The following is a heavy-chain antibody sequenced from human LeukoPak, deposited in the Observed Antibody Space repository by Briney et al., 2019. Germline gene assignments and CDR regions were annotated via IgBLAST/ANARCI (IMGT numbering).Heavy chain of an antibody. CDR1: GFTFSNAW. CDR2: IKSKTDGGTT. Sequence: PGGSLRLSCAASGFTFSNAWMSWVRQAPGKGLEWVGRIKSKTDGGTTDYAAPVKGRFTISRDDSKNTLYLQMNSLKTEDTAVYYCTTDLPTRRAEYYYYYMDVWGKGTTVTVSS. V-gene: IGHV3-15*01. D-gene: IGHD1-26*01. J-gene: IGHJ6*03. CDR3: TTDLPTRRAEYYYYYMDV.